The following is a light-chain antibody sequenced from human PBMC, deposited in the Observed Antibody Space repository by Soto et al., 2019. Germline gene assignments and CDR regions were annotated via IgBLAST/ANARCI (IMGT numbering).Light chain of an antibody. CDR1: SSDVGGYNY. Sequence: QSALTQPASVSGSPGQSITISCTGTSSDVGGYNYVSWYQQHPGKAPKLMIYDVSNRPSGVSNRFSGSKSGNTASLTISGLQAEDEADYYCSSYTSSSTPLYVFGTGTPLTVL. CDR3: SSYTSSSTPLYV. CDR2: DVS. V-gene: IGLV2-14*01. J-gene: IGLJ1*01.